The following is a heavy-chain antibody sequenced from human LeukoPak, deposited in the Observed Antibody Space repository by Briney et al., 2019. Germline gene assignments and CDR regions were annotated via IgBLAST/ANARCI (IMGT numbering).Heavy chain of an antibody. CDR1: GGSITSYY. J-gene: IGHJ4*02. D-gene: IGHD1-26*01. V-gene: IGHV4-59*01. CDR2: ISYSGST. CDR3: ARNRWELRTPHFDY. Sequence: PSETLSLTCTVSGGSITSYYWGWIRQPPGKGLEWMGYISYSGSTIYNPSLKSRVTISLNRSKTQFSLKLSSVTAADTAVYFCARNRWELRTPHFDYWGQGSLVTVSS.